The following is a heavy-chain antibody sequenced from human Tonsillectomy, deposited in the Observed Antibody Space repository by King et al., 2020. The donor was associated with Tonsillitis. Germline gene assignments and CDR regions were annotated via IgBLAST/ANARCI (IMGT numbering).Heavy chain of an antibody. D-gene: IGHD3-10*01. J-gene: IGHJ2*01. V-gene: IGHV3-30*18. Sequence: VQLVQSGGGVVQPGRSLRLSCAASGFMFSNNGMHWVRQAPGKGLEWVALIAYDACYENYADSVKGRFTISRDNYKNTLYLEMNILRVEDTAVYYCAKDVIGLSDRYFDLWGRGTLVTVSS. CDR1: GFMFSNNG. CDR3: AKDVIGLSDRYFDL. CDR2: IAYDACYE.